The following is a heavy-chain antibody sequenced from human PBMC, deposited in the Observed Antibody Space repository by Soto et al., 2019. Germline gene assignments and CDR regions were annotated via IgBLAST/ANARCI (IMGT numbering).Heavy chain of an antibody. CDR3: ARVSGIYYYGMDV. D-gene: IGHD3-10*01. CDR2: INHSGST. CDR1: GGSFSGYY. J-gene: IGHJ6*02. Sequence: SAILSLTCAVFGGSFSGYYWSWIRQPPGKGLEWIGEINHSGSTNYNPSLKSRVTISVDTSKNQFSLKLSSVTAADTAVYYCARVSGIYYYGMDVWGQGTTVTVSS. V-gene: IGHV4-34*01.